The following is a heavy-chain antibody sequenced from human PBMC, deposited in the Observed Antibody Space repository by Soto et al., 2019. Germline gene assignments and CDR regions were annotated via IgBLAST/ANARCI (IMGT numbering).Heavy chain of an antibody. CDR3: AYSSSSNAFDI. J-gene: IGHJ3*02. Sequence: SETLSLTCTVSGGSISSGDYYWAWIRQPPGKGLEWIGNIYYTGSTYYNPSLKSRVTISVDTSKNQFSLQLSSVTAADTAVYYCAYSSSSNAFDIWGQGTMVTVSS. CDR2: IYYTGST. CDR1: GGSISSGDYY. D-gene: IGHD6-13*01. V-gene: IGHV4-39*01.